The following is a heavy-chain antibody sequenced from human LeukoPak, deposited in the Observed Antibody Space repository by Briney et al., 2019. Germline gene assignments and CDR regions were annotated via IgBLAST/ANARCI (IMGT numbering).Heavy chain of an antibody. CDR3: AQGDAAYCPNGICYERPYYFDY. D-gene: IGHD2-8*01. J-gene: IGHJ4*02. CDR1: GFTLSNYA. Sequence: GGSLRLSCAASGFTLSNYAMNWVRQAPGKGLDWVSIMGGGGSTYYADSGKGRFTISRDNSKNTLDLEMNSLSAEDTAVYYYAQGDAAYCPNGICYERPYYFDYRGPRNKVTLPS. CDR2: MGGGGST. V-gene: IGHV3-23*01.